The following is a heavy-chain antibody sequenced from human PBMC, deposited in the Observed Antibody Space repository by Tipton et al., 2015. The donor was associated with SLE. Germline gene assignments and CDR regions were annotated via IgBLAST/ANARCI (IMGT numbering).Heavy chain of an antibody. CDR3: ATLRTGSYFYVDY. J-gene: IGHJ4*02. Sequence: QLVQSGAEVKKPGESLRISCKGSGYSFTSYWINWVRQMPGKGLEWMGRIDPSDSYTNYSPSFQGHVTISADKSISTAYLQWSSLKASDSAMYYCATLRTGSYFYVDYWGQGTLVTVSS. D-gene: IGHD1-26*01. CDR1: GYSFTSYW. CDR2: IDPSDSYT. V-gene: IGHV5-10-1*01.